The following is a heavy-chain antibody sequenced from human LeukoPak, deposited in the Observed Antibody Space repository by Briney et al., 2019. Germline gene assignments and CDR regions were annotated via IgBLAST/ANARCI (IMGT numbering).Heavy chain of an antibody. CDR3: ARVLPVPYLLDS. V-gene: IGHV4-38-2*01. Sequence: SETLSLTCDISGHSTTRGYYWAWFRQSPGKGPEWIATFFQSQKSFYNASLESRVIMSLATSKSQFSLNLTSVTAADTAVYYCARVLPVPYLLDSWGQGTHVTVSS. CDR2: FFQSQKS. CDR1: GHSTTRGYY. D-gene: IGHD3-10*02. J-gene: IGHJ4*02.